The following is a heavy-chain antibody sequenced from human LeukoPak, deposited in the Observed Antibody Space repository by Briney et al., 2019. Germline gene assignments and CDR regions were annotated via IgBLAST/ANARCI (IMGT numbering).Heavy chain of an antibody. CDR2: IYHSGST. CDR3: ARSVLFRYWFDP. J-gene: IGHJ5*02. D-gene: IGHD3-10*02. V-gene: IGHV4-30-2*01. Sequence: PSQTLSLTCAVSGGSISSGDYSWSWIRQPPGKGLEWIGYIYHSGSTYYNPSLKSRVTISVDRSKNQFSLKLSSVTAADTAVYYCARSVLFRYWFDPWGQGTLVTVSS. CDR1: GGSISSGDYS.